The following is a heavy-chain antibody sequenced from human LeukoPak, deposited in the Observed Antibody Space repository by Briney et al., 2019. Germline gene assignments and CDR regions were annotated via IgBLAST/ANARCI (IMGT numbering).Heavy chain of an antibody. Sequence: GESLRLSCAASGFTFSNAWMSWVRQAPGKGLEWVGRIKSKTDGGTTDYAAPVKGRFTISRDDSKNTLYLQMNSLKTEDTAVYYCTTDPRRYQLPPWGQGTLVTVSS. J-gene: IGHJ5*02. D-gene: IGHD2-2*01. CDR1: GFTFSNAW. CDR2: IKSKTDGGTT. V-gene: IGHV3-15*01. CDR3: TTDPRRYQLPP.